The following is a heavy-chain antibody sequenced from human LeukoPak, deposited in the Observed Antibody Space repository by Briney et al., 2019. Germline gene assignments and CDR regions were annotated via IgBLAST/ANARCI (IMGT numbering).Heavy chain of an antibody. J-gene: IGHJ4*02. D-gene: IGHD5-18*01. CDR3: VREARGYHYTYFDY. V-gene: IGHV3-13*01. CDR1: GFTLGSHD. CDR2: VSSGIHA. Sequence: PGGSLRLSCTASGFTLGSHDMHWVRQIPGQGLEWVAAVSSGIHAFFADSVQGRFTVSREAARTSLYLQMNSLRAGDTAVYYCVREARGYHYTYFDYWGQGTLVTVSS.